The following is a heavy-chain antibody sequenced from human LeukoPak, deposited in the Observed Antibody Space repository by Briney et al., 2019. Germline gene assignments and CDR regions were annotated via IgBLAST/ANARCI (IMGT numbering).Heavy chain of an antibody. CDR2: IDYSGST. CDR3: ARVDIYCSSTSCYTDY. J-gene: IGHJ4*02. V-gene: IGHV4-31*03. Sequence: SESMSLTCTVSGDSISSGGYSWSWIRQHPGKGLEWIGYIDYSGSTYYNPSLKSRVTISVDTSKHQFSLKLSSVTAADTAVYYCARVDIYCSSTSCYTDYWGQGTLVTVSS. CDR1: GDSISSGGYS. D-gene: IGHD2-2*02.